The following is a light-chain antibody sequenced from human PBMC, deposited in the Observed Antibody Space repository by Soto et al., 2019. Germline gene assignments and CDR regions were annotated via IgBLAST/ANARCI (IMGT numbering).Light chain of an antibody. CDR3: QQTYDRPIT. V-gene: IGKV1-39*01. Sequence: DIQMTQSPSSLSASVGDRVTITCRTSQSISNYLNWYQHKPGKAPKLLMYSASTLHSGVPSRFSGSGSGTDFTLTVSSLQPEDFATYYCQQTYDRPITFGQGTRLE. CDR2: SAS. CDR1: QSISNY. J-gene: IGKJ5*01.